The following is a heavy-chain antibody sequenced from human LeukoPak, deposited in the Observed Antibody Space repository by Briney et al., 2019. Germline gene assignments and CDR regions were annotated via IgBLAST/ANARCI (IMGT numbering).Heavy chain of an antibody. Sequence: SETLSLTCTVSGGSISSYYWSWIRQPPGKGLEWIGYIYYSGSTNYNPSLKSRVTISVDTSKNQFSLKLSSVTAADTAVYYCARDGSSGLYDAFDIWGQGTMVTVSS. CDR1: GGSISSYY. CDR2: IYYSGST. CDR3: ARDGSSGLYDAFDI. D-gene: IGHD3-10*01. J-gene: IGHJ3*02. V-gene: IGHV4-59*01.